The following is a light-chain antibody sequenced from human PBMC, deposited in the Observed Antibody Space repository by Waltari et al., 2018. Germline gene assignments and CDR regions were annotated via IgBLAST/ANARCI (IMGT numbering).Light chain of an antibody. CDR3: QQYNNWPPLT. J-gene: IGKJ4*01. CDR2: GAA. Sequence: EIVMTQSPATQSVSPGERDTLSCRASQSVSSNLSWYQQKPGQAPRLRIYGAATRATGIPARFSGSGSGTEFTLTISSLQSEDFAVYYCQQYNNWPPLTFGGGTKVEIK. V-gene: IGKV3-15*01. CDR1: QSVSSN.